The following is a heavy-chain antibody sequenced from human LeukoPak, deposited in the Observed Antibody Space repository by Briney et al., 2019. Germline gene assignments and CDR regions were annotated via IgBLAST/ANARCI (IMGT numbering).Heavy chain of an antibody. CDR3: ARDTYSSGSYYFDY. CDR2: ISSSSSYI. J-gene: IGHJ4*02. Sequence: GGSLRLSCAASGFTFSRYAMSWVRQAPGKGLEWVSSISSSSSYIYYADSVKGRFTISRDNAKNSLYLQMNSLRAEDTAVYYCARDTYSSGSYYFDYWGQGTLVTVSS. CDR1: GFTFSRYA. V-gene: IGHV3-21*01. D-gene: IGHD6-19*01.